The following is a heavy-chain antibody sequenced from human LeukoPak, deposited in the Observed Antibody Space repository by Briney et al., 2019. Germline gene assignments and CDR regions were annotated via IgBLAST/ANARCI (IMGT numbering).Heavy chain of an antibody. CDR3: ATRITGTTFGLGY. V-gene: IGHV1-24*01. D-gene: IGHD1-7*01. Sequence: ASVKVSCKVSGYTLTELSMHWVRQAPGKGLEWMGGFDPEDGETIYAQKFQGRVTMTVDTSTDTAYMELSSLRSEDTAVYYCATRITGTTFGLGYWGQGTLVTVSS. J-gene: IGHJ4*02. CDR1: GYTLTELS. CDR2: FDPEDGET.